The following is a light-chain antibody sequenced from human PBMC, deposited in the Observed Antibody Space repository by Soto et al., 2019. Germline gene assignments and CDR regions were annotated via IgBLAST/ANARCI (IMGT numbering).Light chain of an antibody. Sequence: EIVMTQSPATLSVSPGERATLSCRASQSVSSNLAWYQQKPGQAPRLLIYGASTRATGIPARFSGSGSGTEFTLTISSLQSEDFAVYHCQQYNNWPLITFGQGTRLEIK. V-gene: IGKV3-15*01. CDR1: QSVSSN. J-gene: IGKJ5*01. CDR3: QQYNNWPLIT. CDR2: GAS.